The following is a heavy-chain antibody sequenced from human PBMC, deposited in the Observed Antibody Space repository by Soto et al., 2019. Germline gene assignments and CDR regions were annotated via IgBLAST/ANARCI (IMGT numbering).Heavy chain of an antibody. Sequence: PPETPSPTCPVSGGSLSRGDYYSGWVRPPPGKGLEWIGYIYYSGSTYYNPSLKSRVTISVDTSKNQFSLKLSSVTAADTAVYYCARVAVAGDYYYYGMDVWGQGTKVTVSS. V-gene: IGHV4-30-4*01. D-gene: IGHD6-19*01. CDR1: GGSLSRGDYY. CDR3: ARVAVAGDYYYYGMDV. J-gene: IGHJ6*02. CDR2: IYYSGST.